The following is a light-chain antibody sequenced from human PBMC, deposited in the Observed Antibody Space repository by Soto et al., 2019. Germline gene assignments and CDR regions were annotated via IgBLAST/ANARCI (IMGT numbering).Light chain of an antibody. Sequence: EIVLTQSPGTLSLSPGERATLSCRASQSVSSSYLAWYQQKPGQAPRLLIYGVSSRATGIPDRFSGSGSGTDFTLTISRLEPEDSAVYYCEQYGSSPRTFGQGTKVDI. J-gene: IGKJ1*01. CDR2: GVS. CDR1: QSVSSSY. CDR3: EQYGSSPRT. V-gene: IGKV3-20*01.